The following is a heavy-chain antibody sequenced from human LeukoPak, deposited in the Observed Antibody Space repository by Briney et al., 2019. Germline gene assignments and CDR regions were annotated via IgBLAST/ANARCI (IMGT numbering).Heavy chain of an antibody. J-gene: IGHJ4*02. CDR3: AREEADSSGYYGGY. D-gene: IGHD3-22*01. CDR1: GFSFSDYY. CDR2: IYSGGST. Sequence: GGSLRLSCAASGFSFSDYYMSWVRQAPGKGLEWVSVIYSGGSTYYADSVKGRFTISRDNSKNTLYLQMNSLRAEDTAVYYCAREEADSSGYYGGYWGQGTLVTVSS. V-gene: IGHV3-53*01.